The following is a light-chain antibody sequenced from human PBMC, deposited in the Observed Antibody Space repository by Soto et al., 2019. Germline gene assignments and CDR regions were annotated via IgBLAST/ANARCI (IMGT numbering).Light chain of an antibody. V-gene: IGKV4-1*01. CDR3: QQYYSTPPIT. J-gene: IGKJ4*01. CDR2: WAS. CDR1: QSVLYSSNNKNY. Sequence: DIVMTQSPDSLAVSLDERATINCKSSQSVLYSSNNKNYLAWYQQKPGQPPKLLIYWASTRESGVPDRFSGSGSGTDFTLTISSLQAEDVAVYYCQQYYSTPPITFGGGTKVDIK.